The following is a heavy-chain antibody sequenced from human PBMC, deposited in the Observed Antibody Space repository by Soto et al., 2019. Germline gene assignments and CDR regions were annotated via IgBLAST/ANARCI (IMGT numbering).Heavy chain of an antibody. D-gene: IGHD2-15*01. CDR3: ARVVAATPRQPQYYYYGMDV. CDR2: ISYDGSNK. V-gene: IGHV3-30-3*01. J-gene: IGHJ6*02. Sequence: GGSLRLSCAASGFTFSSYAMHWVRQAPGKGLEWVAVISYDGSNKYYADSVKGRFTISRDNSKNTLYLQMNSLRAEDTAVYYCARVVAATPRQPQYYYYGMDVWGQGTTVTVSS. CDR1: GFTFSSYA.